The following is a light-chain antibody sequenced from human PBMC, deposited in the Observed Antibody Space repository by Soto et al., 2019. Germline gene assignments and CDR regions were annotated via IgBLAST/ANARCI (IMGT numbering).Light chain of an antibody. CDR1: QSISRW. V-gene: IGKV1-5*01. Sequence: IRMTQSASALSASVGDRVTITCRASQSISRWLAWYQQKPGKAPQALIYDASSLKSGVPSRFSGNGSGTEFTLTISSLQPDDFATYYCQQYNTYSTFGQGTKVDIK. CDR2: DAS. CDR3: QQYNTYST. J-gene: IGKJ1*01.